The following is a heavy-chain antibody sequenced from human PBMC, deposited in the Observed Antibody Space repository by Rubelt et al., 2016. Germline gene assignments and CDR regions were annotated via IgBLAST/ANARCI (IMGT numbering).Heavy chain of an antibody. D-gene: IGHD1-14*01. CDR2: IVAAIGNP. CDR3: AREQEPQPYAFDI. CDR1: GYTFSSYD. Sequence: QVQLVQSGGEVKKPGASVKVSCKASGYTFSSYDITWVRQAPGQRLEWMGWIVAAIGNPKYSQKFQGKVTITRDTSASTAYMELSSLRSEDTAVYYCAREQEPQPYAFDIWGQGTAVTVSS. J-gene: IGHJ3*02. V-gene: IGHV1-18*01.